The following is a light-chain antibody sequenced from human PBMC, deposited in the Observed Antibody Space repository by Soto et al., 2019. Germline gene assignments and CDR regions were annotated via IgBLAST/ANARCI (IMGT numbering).Light chain of an antibody. CDR1: QGISTF. Sequence: IQIAPAPSSPSHSVWDRVTNTLRASQGISTFLNWYQQKPGKAPRLLIYAASRLQSGVPARFSGSGAETDFTLTITSLQPEDFGIYYCQQSYATVRTFGGGTKVDIK. V-gene: IGKV1-39*01. CDR2: AAS. CDR3: QQSYATVRT. J-gene: IGKJ4*01.